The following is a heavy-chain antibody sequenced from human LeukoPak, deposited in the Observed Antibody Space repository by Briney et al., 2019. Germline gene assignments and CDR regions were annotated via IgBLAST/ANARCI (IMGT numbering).Heavy chain of an antibody. CDR2: IFSSGST. Sequence: SETLSLTCAVSNYSINNGYFWGWIRQSPGQGLEWVGYIFSSGSTNYNPSLLSRVTISLDTSRNQFSLKLSSVTAADTAVYYCARDWGYSSGWSDGLDIWGQGTMVTVSS. D-gene: IGHD6-19*01. CDR3: ARDWGYSSGWSDGLDI. V-gene: IGHV4-38-2*02. CDR1: NYSINNGYF. J-gene: IGHJ3*02.